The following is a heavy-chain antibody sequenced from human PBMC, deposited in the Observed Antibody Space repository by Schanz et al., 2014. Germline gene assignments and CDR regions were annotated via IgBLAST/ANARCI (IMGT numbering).Heavy chain of an antibody. Sequence: EIHLVESGGGLVMPGGSLRLSCAASGFTFNGAYMTWVRQAPGKGLEWVARLLFKTDGGPETDYAAPVKGRFAISRHDLHNTLVAQMNILKIDDTAVYYCTTYDAGYLHYRGQGTLVTVSS. CDR2: LLFKTDGGPET. D-gene: IGHD3-22*01. J-gene: IGHJ4*02. V-gene: IGHV3-15*01. CDR1: GFTFNGAY. CDR3: TTYDAGYLHY.